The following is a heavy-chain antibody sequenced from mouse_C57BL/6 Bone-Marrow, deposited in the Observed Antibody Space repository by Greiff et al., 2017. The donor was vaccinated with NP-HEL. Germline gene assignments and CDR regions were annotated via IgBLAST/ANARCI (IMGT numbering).Heavy chain of an antibody. J-gene: IGHJ3*01. CDR1: GYSITSGYY. Sequence: EVQLQQSGPGLVKPSQSLSLTCSVTGYSITSGYYWNWIRQFPGNKLEWMGYISYDGSNNYNPSLKNRISITRDTSKNQFFLKLNSVTTEDTATYYCASPYVFAYWGQGTLVTVSA. CDR2: ISYDGSN. D-gene: IGHD6-5*01. CDR3: ASPYVFAY. V-gene: IGHV3-6*01.